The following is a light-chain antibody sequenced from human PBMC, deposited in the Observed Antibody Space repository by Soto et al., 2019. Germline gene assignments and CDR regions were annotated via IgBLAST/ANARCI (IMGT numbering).Light chain of an antibody. J-gene: IGLJ2*01. CDR2: EGS. Sequence: QSVLTQPASVSGSPGQSITISCTGTSSDVGSYKFVSWYQQHPGKAPKLMIYEGSKRPSGVSNRFSGSKSGNTASRTISGLQAEDEADYYCCSYAGSSTLVFGGGTKLTVL. V-gene: IGLV2-23*01. CDR1: SSDVGSYKF. CDR3: CSYAGSSTLV.